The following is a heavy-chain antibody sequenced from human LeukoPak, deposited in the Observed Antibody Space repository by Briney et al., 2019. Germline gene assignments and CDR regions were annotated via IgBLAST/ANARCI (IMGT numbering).Heavy chain of an antibody. CDR1: GFTFSSYS. D-gene: IGHD6-19*01. J-gene: IGHJ4*02. V-gene: IGHV3-21*01. CDR2: ISTSSSYI. Sequence: GGSLRLSCAASGFTFSSYSMNWVRQAPGKGLEWVSSISTSSSYIYYADSVKGRFTISRDNAKNSLYLQMNSLRAEDTAVYYCARGGVYSSGWYVDYWGQGTLVTVSS. CDR3: ARGGVYSSGWYVDY.